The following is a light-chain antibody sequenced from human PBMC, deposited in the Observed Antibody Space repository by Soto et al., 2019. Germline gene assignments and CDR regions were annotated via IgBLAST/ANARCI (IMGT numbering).Light chain of an antibody. CDR3: TSPTPGSLDV. CDR2: MVS. Sequence: QSVLTQPASVSGSPGQSITISCTGTSSDVGNYNYVSWYQQYPGRVPKLLIYMVSNRPSGVSNRFSGSKSGNTASLTISGLQAEDEADYFFTSPTPGSLDVFGTGTKLTVL. J-gene: IGLJ1*01. CDR1: SSDVGNYNY. V-gene: IGLV2-14*01.